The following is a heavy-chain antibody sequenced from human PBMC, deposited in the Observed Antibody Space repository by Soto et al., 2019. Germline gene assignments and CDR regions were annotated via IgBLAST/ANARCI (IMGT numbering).Heavy chain of an antibody. CDR3: AREVSSFGSNHFDS. D-gene: IGHD3-10*01. Sequence: PSETLSLTCSVSGTSIGGYYWTWIRQPPGKGPEWIGYIYYTGTTKYNPSLKSRVTISVDTSKNQFSLRLNSVTAADTAVYYCAREVSSFGSNHFDSWGQGALVTVSS. CDR2: IYYTGTT. CDR1: GTSIGGYY. V-gene: IGHV4-59*01. J-gene: IGHJ4*02.